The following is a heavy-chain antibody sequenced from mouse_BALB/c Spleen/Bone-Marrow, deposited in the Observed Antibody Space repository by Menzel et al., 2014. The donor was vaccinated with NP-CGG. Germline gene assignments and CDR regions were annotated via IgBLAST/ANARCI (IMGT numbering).Heavy chain of an antibody. J-gene: IGHJ4*01. CDR3: ARRRYYYGAMDY. CDR1: GYSITSDYA. D-gene: IGHD1-1*01. CDR2: ISYSGST. Sequence: EVQLVESGPGLVKPSQSLSLTCTVTGYSITSDYAWNWIRQFPGNKLEWMGYISYSGSTSYNPSLKSRISITRDTSKNQFFLQLNSVTTEDTATYYCARRRYYYGAMDYWDQGTSVTVSS. V-gene: IGHV3-2*02.